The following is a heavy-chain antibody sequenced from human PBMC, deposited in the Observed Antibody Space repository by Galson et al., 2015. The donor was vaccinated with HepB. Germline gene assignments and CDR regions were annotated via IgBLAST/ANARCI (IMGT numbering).Heavy chain of an antibody. J-gene: IGHJ6*02. CDR3: ARGDYYNYGMDV. CDR2: MYSGGTT. Sequence: SLRLSCAASGFTVSSNYMSWVRQAPGKGLEWVSVMYSGGTTYYADSVKGRFTISRDNSRNTLYLQINSLRAEDTAVYYCARGDYYNYGMDVWGQGTTVTVSS. D-gene: IGHD5-24*01. V-gene: IGHV3-66*02. CDR1: GFTVSSNY.